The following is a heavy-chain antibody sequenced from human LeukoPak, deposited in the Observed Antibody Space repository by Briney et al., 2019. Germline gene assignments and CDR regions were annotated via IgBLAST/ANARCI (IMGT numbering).Heavy chain of an antibody. V-gene: IGHV4-34*01. CDR2: INHSGST. CDR1: GGSFSGYY. Sequence: SETLSLTCAVYGGSFSGYYWSWIRQPPGKGLEWIGEINHSGSTNYNPSLKSRVTISVDTSKNQFSLKLSSVTAADTAVYYCAREPPPDPYSSSWYYFDYWGQGTLVTVSS. CDR3: AREPPPDPYSSSWYYFDY. J-gene: IGHJ4*02. D-gene: IGHD6-13*01.